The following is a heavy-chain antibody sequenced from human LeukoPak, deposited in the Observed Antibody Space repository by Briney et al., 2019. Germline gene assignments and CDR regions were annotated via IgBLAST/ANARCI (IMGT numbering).Heavy chain of an antibody. V-gene: IGHV4-39*01. CDR2: IYYSGST. D-gene: IGHD3-22*01. CDR3: ANQRITMIVVVEAWDDAFDI. CDR1: GDSISSSKW. J-gene: IGHJ3*02. Sequence: SETLSLTCAVSGDSISSSKWWSWVRQPPGKGLEWIGSIYYSGSTYYNPSLKSRVTISVDTSKNQFSLKLSSVTAADTAVYYCANQRITMIVVVEAWDDAFDIWGQGTMVTVSS.